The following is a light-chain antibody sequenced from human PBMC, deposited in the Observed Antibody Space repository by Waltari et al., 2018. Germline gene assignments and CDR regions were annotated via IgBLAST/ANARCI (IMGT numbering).Light chain of an antibody. CDR1: ESVSRS. Sequence: EIVMTQSPATLSVSPGERATLSCRASESVSRSIAWYQQKSGQAPRLLIYGAYTRATGIPVRFSGSGSGTEFTLIISSVESEDFAVYYCQQYNNWRKTFGQGTKVEIK. J-gene: IGKJ1*01. CDR2: GAY. CDR3: QQYNNWRKT. V-gene: IGKV3-15*01.